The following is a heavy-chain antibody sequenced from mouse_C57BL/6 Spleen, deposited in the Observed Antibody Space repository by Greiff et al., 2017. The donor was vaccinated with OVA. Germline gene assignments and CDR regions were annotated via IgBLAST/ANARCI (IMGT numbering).Heavy chain of an antibody. J-gene: IGHJ4*01. CDR2: INPNNGGT. CDR3: ASMGYGSSYDAMDY. D-gene: IGHD1-1*01. Sequence: EVQLQQSGPELVKPGASVKISCKASGYTFTDYYMNWVKQSPGKSLEWIGDINPNNGGTSNNQKFKGKATLTVDKSSRTAYMELRSLTSEDSAVDYCASMGYGSSYDAMDYWGQGTSVTVSS. V-gene: IGHV1-26*01. CDR1: GYTFTDYY.